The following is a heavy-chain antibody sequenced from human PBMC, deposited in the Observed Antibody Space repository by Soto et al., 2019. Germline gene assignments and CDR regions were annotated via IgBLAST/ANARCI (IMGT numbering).Heavy chain of an antibody. CDR2: INDSGSA. V-gene: IGHV4-34*01. D-gene: IGHD4-17*01. CDR1: GASSGTYY. Sequence: QVQLQQWGAGLLKPSETLSLTCAVHGASSGTYYWTWIRQPPGKGLEWIGEINDSGSANHNPSLKSRVSISVDTSNNPVSLRLNSVTAAATAVYYCPGLRCYYYYIDVWGKGTTFTFSS. CDR3: PGLRCYYYYIDV. J-gene: IGHJ6*03.